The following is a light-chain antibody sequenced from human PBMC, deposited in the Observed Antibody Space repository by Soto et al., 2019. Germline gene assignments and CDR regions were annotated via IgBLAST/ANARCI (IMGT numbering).Light chain of an antibody. J-gene: IGKJ5*01. Sequence: ETVLTKSPGTLPLSPGERATLSCRASQSVSRDNLVRYQQRPGQPPRLLIYGASSRATGIPDRFSGSGSGTDFSLTISRLEPEDFAVYYCQQHGDSPITFGQGTRLEI. CDR1: QSVSRDN. CDR2: GAS. CDR3: QQHGDSPIT. V-gene: IGKV3-20*01.